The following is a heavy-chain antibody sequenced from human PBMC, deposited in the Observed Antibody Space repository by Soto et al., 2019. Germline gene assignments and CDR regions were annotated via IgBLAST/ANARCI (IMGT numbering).Heavy chain of an antibody. J-gene: IGHJ5*02. V-gene: IGHV2-26*01. CDR2: IFSNDEK. CDR1: GFSLSNAGLG. D-gene: IGHD6-13*01. Sequence: QVTVKESGPVLVKPTETLTLTCTVSGFSLSNAGLGVSWIRQPPWKALEWLAHIFSNDEKSYSTSLKSRLTISKDTSKSQVVLMMTSIDPVDTATYHCAWTYSTSWYWFDPWGQGTLVTVSS. CDR3: AWTYSTSWYWFDP.